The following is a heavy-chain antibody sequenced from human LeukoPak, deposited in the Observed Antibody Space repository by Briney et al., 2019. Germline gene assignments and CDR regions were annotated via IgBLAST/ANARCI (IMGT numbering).Heavy chain of an antibody. CDR3: ARDFGLPDIVVPTGYCSGGSCYDAFDI. D-gene: IGHD2-15*01. CDR1: GGSISSGSYY. J-gene: IGHJ3*02. Sequence: NPSETLSLTCTVSGGSISSGSYYWSWIRQPAGKGLEWTGRIYTSGSTNYNPSLKSRVTISVDTSKNQFSLKLSSVTAADTAVYYCARDFGLPDIVVPTGYCSGGSCYDAFDIWGQGTMVTVSS. V-gene: IGHV4-61*02. CDR2: IYTSGST.